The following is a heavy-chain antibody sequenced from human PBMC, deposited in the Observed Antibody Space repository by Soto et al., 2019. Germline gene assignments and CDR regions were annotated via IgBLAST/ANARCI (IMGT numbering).Heavy chain of an antibody. V-gene: IGHV1-2*04. D-gene: IGHD2-15*01. CDR3: ARDLYCSGGSCGHAAFDI. J-gene: IGHJ3*02. Sequence: GASVKVSCKASGYTFTGYYMHWVRQAPGQGLEWMGWINPNSGGTNYAQKFQGWVTMTRDTSISTAYMELSRLRSDDTAVYYCARDLYCSGGSCGHAAFDIWGQGTMVTVSS. CDR2: INPNSGGT. CDR1: GYTFTGYY.